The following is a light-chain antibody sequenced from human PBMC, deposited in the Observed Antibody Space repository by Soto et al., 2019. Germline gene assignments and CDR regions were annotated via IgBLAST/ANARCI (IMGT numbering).Light chain of an antibody. CDR3: SSYTSSSTRV. CDR1: SSDVGGYNY. CDR2: DVS. Sequence: QSALTQPASVSGSPGQSITISCTGTSSDVGGYNYVSWYQQQPGKAPKLVIYDVSNRPSGVSNRFSGSKSGNTASLTISGLQAEDEADYYCSSYTSSSTRVFGGGTQLTVL. J-gene: IGLJ2*01. V-gene: IGLV2-14*01.